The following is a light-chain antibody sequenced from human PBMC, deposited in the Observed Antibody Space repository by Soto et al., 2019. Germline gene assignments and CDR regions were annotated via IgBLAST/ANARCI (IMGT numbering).Light chain of an antibody. CDR3: CSFAGSNTFDAV. J-gene: IGLJ2*01. V-gene: IGLV2-23*02. CDR1: GYDL. Sequence: QSVLTQPASVSGSPGQSITISCTGAGYDLVSWYQQHPGKAPKLIISEVSKRPSGVSDRFSGSKSANTASLTISGLQAEDEADYYCCSFAGSNTFDAVFGGGTQLTVL. CDR2: EVS.